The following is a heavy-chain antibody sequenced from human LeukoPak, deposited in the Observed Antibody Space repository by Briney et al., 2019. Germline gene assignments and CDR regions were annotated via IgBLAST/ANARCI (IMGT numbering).Heavy chain of an antibody. V-gene: IGHV3-73*01. CDR3: TGNYYGSGSYADFDY. CDR1: GFTFSGSA. D-gene: IGHD3-10*01. CDR2: IISTANGYAT. J-gene: IGHJ4*02. Sequence: GSLRLSCAASGFTFSGSALHWVRQASGKGLAWVGRIISTANGYATAYAASVKGRFTISRDDSKNTAYLQMDSLKTEDTAVYYCTGNYYGSGSYADFDYWGQGTLVTVSS.